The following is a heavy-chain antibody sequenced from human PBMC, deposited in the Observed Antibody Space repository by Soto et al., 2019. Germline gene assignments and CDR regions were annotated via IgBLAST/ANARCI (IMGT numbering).Heavy chain of an antibody. CDR3: ARVLAARASRDFDY. J-gene: IGHJ4*02. CDR2: INPSGGT. D-gene: IGHD6-6*01. V-gene: IGHV4-34*01. Sequence: ETLSLTCAVYGGSFSTDYWSWIRQPPGKGLEWIGEINPSGGTNYTPSLKSRVTISVATSKNQFSLKLSSVTAADTFVYYCARVLAARASRDFDYWGRGTLVTVSS. CDR1: GGSFSTDY.